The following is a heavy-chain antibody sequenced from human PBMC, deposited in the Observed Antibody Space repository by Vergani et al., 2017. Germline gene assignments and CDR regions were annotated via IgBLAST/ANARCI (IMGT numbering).Heavy chain of an antibody. CDR3: ATLNVRHKYGHNFYYFDY. V-gene: IGHV1-69*13. Sequence: QVQLVQSGAEVKKPGSSVKVSCKASGGTFSSYAISWVRQAPGQGLEWMGRIIPIFGTANYAQKFQGRVTITADESTSTAYMELSSLRSEDTAVFYCATLNVRHKYGHNFYYFDYWGQGTLVTVSS. J-gene: IGHJ4*02. CDR2: IIPIFGTA. CDR1: GGTFSSYA. D-gene: IGHD5-24*01.